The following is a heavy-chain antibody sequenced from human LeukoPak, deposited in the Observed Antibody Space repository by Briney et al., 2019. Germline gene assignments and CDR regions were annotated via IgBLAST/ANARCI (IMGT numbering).Heavy chain of an antibody. CDR2: INPNSGGT. Sequence: AASVKVSCKASGYTFTGYYMHWVRQAPGQGLEWMGWINPNSGGTNYAQKFQGRVTMTRDTSISTAYMELSRLRSDDTAVYYCARAINFDFWSGWTPNTQHLFDYWGQGTLVTVSS. CDR1: GYTFTGYY. V-gene: IGHV1-2*02. J-gene: IGHJ4*02. CDR3: ARAINFDFWSGWTPNTQHLFDY. D-gene: IGHD3-3*01.